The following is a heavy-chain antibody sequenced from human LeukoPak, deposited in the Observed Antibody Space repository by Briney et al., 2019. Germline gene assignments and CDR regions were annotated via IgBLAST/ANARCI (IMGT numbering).Heavy chain of an antibody. CDR1: GGSISSGGYS. CDR2: IYHSGST. D-gene: IGHD5-18*01. Sequence: SETLSLTCAVSGGSISSGGYSWSWIRQPPGKGLEWIGYIYHSGSTYYNPSLKSRVTISVDRSKNQFSLKLSSVTAADTAVYYCARANDGYSYGQTYDYFDYWGQGTLVTVSS. J-gene: IGHJ4*02. V-gene: IGHV4-30-2*01. CDR3: ARANDGYSYGQTYDYFDY.